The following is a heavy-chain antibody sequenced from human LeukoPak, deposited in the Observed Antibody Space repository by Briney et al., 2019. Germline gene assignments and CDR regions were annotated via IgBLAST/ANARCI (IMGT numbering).Heavy chain of an antibody. D-gene: IGHD6-19*01. Sequence: GRSLRLSCAASGFTFSRYGMHWVRQAPGKGLQWVAVISYDGSDKYYADSVTGRFTISRDNSKNTLYLQMNSLRPEDTAVYYCAKRDYSSGLDVFDIWGQGTMVTGSS. J-gene: IGHJ3*02. V-gene: IGHV3-30*18. CDR3: AKRDYSSGLDVFDI. CDR2: ISYDGSDK. CDR1: GFTFSRYG.